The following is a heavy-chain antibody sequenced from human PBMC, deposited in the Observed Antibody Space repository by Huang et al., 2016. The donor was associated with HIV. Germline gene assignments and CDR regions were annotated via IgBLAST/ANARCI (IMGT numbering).Heavy chain of an antibody. D-gene: IGHD1-1*01. Sequence: QVQLVQSGAEVKKTGSSVRVSCEASGGTFSSYAIKWVRQAPGQGLEWMGGISPIFGTPNYAQKFQGRVTITADESTSTAYMELSSLRSDDTAVYYCARDRKYDNAWYWFDPWGQGTLVTVSS. V-gene: IGHV1-69*01. CDR2: ISPIFGTP. CDR1: GGTFSSYA. J-gene: IGHJ5*02. CDR3: ARDRKYDNAWYWFDP.